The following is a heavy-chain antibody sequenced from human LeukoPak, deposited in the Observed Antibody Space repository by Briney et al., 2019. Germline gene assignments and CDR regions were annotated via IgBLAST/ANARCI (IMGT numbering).Heavy chain of an antibody. CDR3: AREPQWELTGGFDY. J-gene: IGHJ4*02. D-gene: IGHD1-26*01. V-gene: IGHV1-18*01. CDR2: ISAYNGNT. CDR1: GYTFSSYG. Sequence: ASVKVSCKASGYTFSSYGISWVRQAPGQRLEWMGWISAYNGNTNYAQKLQGRVTMSTDTSTSTAYMELRSLRSDDTAVYYCAREPQWELTGGFDYWGQGTLVTVSS.